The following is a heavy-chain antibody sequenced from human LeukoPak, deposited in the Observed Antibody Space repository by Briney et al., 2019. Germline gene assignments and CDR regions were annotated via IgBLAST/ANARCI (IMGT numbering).Heavy chain of an antibody. CDR3: ARGSGDITMIVVASDAFDI. J-gene: IGHJ3*02. V-gene: IGHV4-39*07. CDR1: GGSISSSNYH. D-gene: IGHD3-22*01. CDR2: IYYSGSS. Sequence: SETLSLTCSVSGGSISSSNYHWVWIRQPPGKRLEWIGSIYYSGSSYYNPSLKSRVTISVDTSKNQFSLKLSSVTAADTAVYYCARGSGDITMIVVASDAFDIWGQGTMVTVSS.